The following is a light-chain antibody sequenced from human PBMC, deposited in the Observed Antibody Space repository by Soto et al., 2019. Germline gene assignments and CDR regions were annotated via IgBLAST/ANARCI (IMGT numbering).Light chain of an antibody. V-gene: IGLV2-11*01. CDR1: SSDVGGYDY. CDR2: DVS. Sequence: QSVLTQPRSVSGSPGQSVTISCTGTSSDVGGYDYVSWYRQHPGKAPKLMIHDVSKQPSGVPDRLSGSKSGNTASLTISGLQGEDEADFYCCSYAGRYTYVFGTGTKVTVL. J-gene: IGLJ1*01. CDR3: CSYAGRYTYV.